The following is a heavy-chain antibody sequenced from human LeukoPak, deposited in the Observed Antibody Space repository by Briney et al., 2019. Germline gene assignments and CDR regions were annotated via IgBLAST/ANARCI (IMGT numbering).Heavy chain of an antibody. CDR2: IIPIFGTA. Sequence: GASVKVSCKASGGTFSSYAISWVRQAPGQGLEWMGGIIPIFGTANYAQKFQGRVTIITDESASTAYMELSSLRSEDTAVYYCARVGSAGFSDYWGQGTLVTVSS. D-gene: IGHD2/OR15-2a*01. CDR1: GGTFSSYA. CDR3: ARVGSAGFSDY. V-gene: IGHV1-69*05. J-gene: IGHJ4*02.